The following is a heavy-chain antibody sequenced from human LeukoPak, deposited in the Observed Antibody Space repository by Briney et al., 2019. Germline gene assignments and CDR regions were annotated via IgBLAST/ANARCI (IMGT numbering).Heavy chain of an antibody. Sequence: SVKLSCKSSGCTFSSYAISWVREAPGPGLEWMGRIIPIFGVANYAQKFQGRVTITADKSTSTAYMELSSLRSEDTAVYYCARAQNWFDPWGQRTLVTVSS. CDR1: GCTFSSYA. J-gene: IGHJ5*02. CDR2: IIPIFGVA. V-gene: IGHV1-69*04. CDR3: ARAQNWFDP.